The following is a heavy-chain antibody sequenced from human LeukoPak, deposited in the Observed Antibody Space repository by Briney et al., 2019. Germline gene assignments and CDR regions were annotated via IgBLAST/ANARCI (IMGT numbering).Heavy chain of an antibody. J-gene: IGHJ4*02. D-gene: IGHD3-22*01. CDR2: INWNSGST. CDR3: ARGYYYDSSGYYYGHAY. Sequence: GGSLRLSCAASGFTFDDYGMRWVRQAAGKGLEGVSGINWNSGSTGYADSVKSRFTISRDNAKNSLYLQMNSLRAEDTALYYCARGYYYDSSGYYYGHAYWGQGTLVTVSS. CDR1: GFTFDDYG. V-gene: IGHV3-20*04.